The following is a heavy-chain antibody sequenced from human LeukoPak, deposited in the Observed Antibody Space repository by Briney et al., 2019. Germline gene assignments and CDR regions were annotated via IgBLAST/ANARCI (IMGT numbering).Heavy chain of an antibody. CDR1: GYTFTSYG. Sequence: GASVKVSCKASGYTFTSYGISWVRQAPGQGLEWMGWISAYNGNTNYAQKLQGRVTMTEDTSTDTAYMELSSLRSEDTAVYYCATLRGYGSGSYSDWGQGTLVTVSS. D-gene: IGHD3-10*01. CDR3: ATLRGYGSGSYSD. CDR2: ISAYNGNT. V-gene: IGHV1-18*01. J-gene: IGHJ4*02.